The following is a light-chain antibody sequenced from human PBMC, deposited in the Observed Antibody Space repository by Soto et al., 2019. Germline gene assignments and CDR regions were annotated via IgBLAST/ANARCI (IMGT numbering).Light chain of an antibody. J-gene: IGLJ3*02. CDR2: EVS. CDR1: SSDVGGYNY. V-gene: IGLV2-14*01. Sequence: QSVLTQPASVSGSPGQSITISCTGTSSDVGGYNYVSWYRHHPGKAPKLMIYEVSNRPSGVSNRFSGSKSGNTASLTISGLQAEDDADYYCSSYTSSNTQVFGGGTKVTVL. CDR3: SSYTSSNTQV.